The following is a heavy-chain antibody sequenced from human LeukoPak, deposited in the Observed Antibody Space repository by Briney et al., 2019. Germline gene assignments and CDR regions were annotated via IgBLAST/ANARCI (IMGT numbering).Heavy chain of an antibody. CDR2: IYYGGST. V-gene: IGHV4-59*08. CDR3: ARLGNRDGYNYFLDY. Sequence: SETLSLTCTVSGGSISSDYWTWIRQPSGKRLEWIGYIYYGGSTNYNPSLKSRVTISVDTSKNQFSLKLSSVTAAGTAVYYCARLGNRDGYNYFLDYWGQGTLVTVSS. J-gene: IGHJ4*02. D-gene: IGHD5-12*01. CDR1: GGSISSDY.